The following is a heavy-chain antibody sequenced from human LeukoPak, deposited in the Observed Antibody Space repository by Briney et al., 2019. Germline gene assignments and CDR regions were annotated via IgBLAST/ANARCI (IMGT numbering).Heavy chain of an antibody. CDR1: GITFSSSA. V-gene: IGHV3-23*01. J-gene: IGHJ4*02. CDR2: ISNTGATT. CDR3: AKVTPASYYFDY. D-gene: IGHD4-17*01. Sequence: GGSLRLSCVAAGITFSSSAMSWVRQAPGKGLEWVSHISNTGATTYYADSVKGRFTISRDNSKNTLYLQMNSLRAEDTAVYYCAKVTPASYYFDYWGQGTLVTVSS.